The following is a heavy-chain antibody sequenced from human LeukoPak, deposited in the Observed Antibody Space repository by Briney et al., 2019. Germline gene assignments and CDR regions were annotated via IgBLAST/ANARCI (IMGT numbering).Heavy chain of an antibody. V-gene: IGHV4-34*01. CDR3: ARASYYYDSSPLYYFDY. CDR1: GGSFSGYY. D-gene: IGHD3-22*01. Sequence: PSETLSLTCAVYGGSFSGYYWSWIRQPPGKGLEWIGEINHSGSTNYNPSLKSRVTISVDTSKNQFSLKLSSVTAADTVVYYCARASYYYDSSPLYYFDYWGQGTLVTVSS. CDR2: INHSGST. J-gene: IGHJ4*02.